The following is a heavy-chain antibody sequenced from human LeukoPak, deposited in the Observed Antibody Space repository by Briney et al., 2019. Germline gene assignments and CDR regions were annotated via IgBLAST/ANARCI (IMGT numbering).Heavy chain of an antibody. D-gene: IGHD2-2*01. CDR3: ARQRAEYGYASLDY. J-gene: IGHJ4*02. CDR2: IYYSGAT. CDR1: GGSVSDYF. V-gene: IGHV4-59*08. Sequence: SETLSLTCTVSGGSVSDYFWSWIRQPPGRGLEWVGYIYYSGATDYNPSLKSRVTISVDTSNDQFSLTLTSVTAADTAVYNCARQRAEYGYASLDYWGQGTLVTVSS.